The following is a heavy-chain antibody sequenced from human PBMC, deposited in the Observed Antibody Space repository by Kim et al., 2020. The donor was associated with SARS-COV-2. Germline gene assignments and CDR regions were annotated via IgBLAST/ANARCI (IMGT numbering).Heavy chain of an antibody. CDR3: AREGASIAAPYGMDV. Sequence: SETLSLTCTVSGGSISSGGYYWSWIRQHPGKGLEWIGYIYYSGSTYYNPSLKSRVTISVDTSKNQFSLKLSSVTAADTAVYYCAREGASIAAPYGMDVWGQGTTVTVSS. CDR1: GGSISSGGYY. J-gene: IGHJ6*02. D-gene: IGHD6-6*01. CDR2: IYYSGST. V-gene: IGHV4-31*03.